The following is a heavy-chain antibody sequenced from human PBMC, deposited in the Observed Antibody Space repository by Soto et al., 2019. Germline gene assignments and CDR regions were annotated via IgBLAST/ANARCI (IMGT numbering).Heavy chain of an antibody. CDR2: ISGSGGST. CDR3: AKAYYYDSSGYYYGYYFDY. Sequence: GGSLRLSCAASGFTFSSYAMSWVRQAPGKGLEWVSAISGSGGSTYYADSVKGRFTISRDNSKNTLYLQMNSLRAEDTAVYYCAKAYYYDSSGYYYGYYFDYWGQGTLVTVSS. J-gene: IGHJ4*02. CDR1: GFTFSSYA. V-gene: IGHV3-23*01. D-gene: IGHD3-22*01.